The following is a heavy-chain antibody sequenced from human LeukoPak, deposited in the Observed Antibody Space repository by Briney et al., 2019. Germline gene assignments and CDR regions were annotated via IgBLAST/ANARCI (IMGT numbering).Heavy chain of an antibody. V-gene: IGHV4-38-2*02. CDR3: ARLQDDCSSTSCYFYYYYYMDV. D-gene: IGHD2-2*01. CDR1: GGSISSYY. CDR2: IYHSGST. Sequence: SETLSLTCTVSGGSISSYYWGWIRQPPGKGLEWIGSIYHSGSTYYNPSLKSRVTISVDTSKNQFSLKLSSVTAADTAVYYCARLQDDCSSTSCYFYYYYYMDVWGKGTTVTVSS. J-gene: IGHJ6*03.